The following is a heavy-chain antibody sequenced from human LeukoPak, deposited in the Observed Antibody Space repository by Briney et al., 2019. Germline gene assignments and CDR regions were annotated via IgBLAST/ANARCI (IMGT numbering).Heavy chain of an antibody. Sequence: GASVKVSCKASGYTFTSYYIHWVRKAPAQGLEWMGWIYDNSGGTKYAQKFQGRVTMTRDTSISTAYMELSRLRSDDTAIYYCARALGLNDWQWLGYYWGQGTLGTGSS. CDR2: IYDNSGGT. CDR3: ARALGLNDWQWLGYY. J-gene: IGHJ4*02. V-gene: IGHV1-2*02. CDR1: GYTFTSYY. D-gene: IGHD6-19*01.